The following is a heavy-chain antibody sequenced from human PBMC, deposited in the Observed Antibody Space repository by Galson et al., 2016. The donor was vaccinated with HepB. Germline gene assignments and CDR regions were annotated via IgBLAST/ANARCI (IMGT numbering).Heavy chain of an antibody. D-gene: IGHD1-1*01. J-gene: IGHJ2*01. CDR1: GFTFSTFG. CDR2: ISSGSSPL. V-gene: IGHV3-48*02. CDR3: ARYRGPSRYFDL. Sequence: SLRLSCAASGFTFSTFGMNWVRQAPGQGLEWVSYISSGSSPLHYADSVRGRFTISRDNAKNSLYLQMNSLRDDDTAVYYCARYRGPSRYFDLWGRGTLVTVSS.